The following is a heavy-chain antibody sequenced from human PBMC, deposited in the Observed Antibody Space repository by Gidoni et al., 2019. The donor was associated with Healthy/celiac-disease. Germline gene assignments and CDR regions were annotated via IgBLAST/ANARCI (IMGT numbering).Heavy chain of an antibody. CDR2: IYYSGST. Sequence: QVQLQESGPGLVKPSETLSLTCTVSGRSIISYYWSWSRQPPGKGLAWIGYIYYSGSTNYNPALKSRVTISVDTSKNQFSLKLSSVTAADTAVYYCARGAFDIVVVPAPHYYYGMDVWGQGTTVTVSS. D-gene: IGHD2-2*01. CDR1: GRSIISYY. CDR3: ARGAFDIVVVPAPHYYYGMDV. J-gene: IGHJ6*02. V-gene: IGHV4-59*01.